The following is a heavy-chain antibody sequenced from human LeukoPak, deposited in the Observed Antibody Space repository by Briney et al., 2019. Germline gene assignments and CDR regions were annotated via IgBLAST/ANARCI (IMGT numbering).Heavy chain of an antibody. CDR2: IYSGGST. CDR3: ARDPTGSSSWDDY. V-gene: IGHV3-53*01. Sequence: GGSLRLSCAASGFTVSSNYMSWVRQAPGKGLEWVSVIYSGGSTYYADSVKGRFTISRDNSKDTLYLQMNSLRAEDTAVYYCARDPTGSSSWDDYWGQGTLVTVSS. D-gene: IGHD6-13*01. CDR1: GFTVSSNY. J-gene: IGHJ4*02.